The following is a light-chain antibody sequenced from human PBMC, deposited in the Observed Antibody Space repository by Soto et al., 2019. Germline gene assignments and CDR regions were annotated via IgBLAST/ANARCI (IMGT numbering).Light chain of an antibody. CDR1: QSVRSS. V-gene: IGKV3-15*01. Sequence: ETVMTQSPATLPVSPGERATLSCRASQSVRSSLAWYQQKPGQAPRLLIYGASTRATGVPARFSGSGSGTEFTLTINRIQSEDFALYYCQQYSNWPPVLTFGGGTKVDIK. J-gene: IGKJ4*01. CDR3: QQYSNWPPVLT. CDR2: GAS.